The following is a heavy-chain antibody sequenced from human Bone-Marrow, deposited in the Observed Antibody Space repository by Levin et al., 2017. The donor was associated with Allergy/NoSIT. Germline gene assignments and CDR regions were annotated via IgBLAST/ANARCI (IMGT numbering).Heavy chain of an antibody. CDR3: ARRLSSGWYSVDY. CDR1: GYSFTSYW. D-gene: IGHD6-19*01. V-gene: IGHV5-10-1*01. CDR2: IDPSDAYT. J-gene: IGHJ4*02. Sequence: GESLKISCKGSGYSFTSYWISWVRQMPGKGLEWMGRIDPSDAYTNYSPAFQGHVTISADTSINTAYLQLSSLKSSDTAMYYCARRLSSGWYSVDYWGQGTLVTVSS.